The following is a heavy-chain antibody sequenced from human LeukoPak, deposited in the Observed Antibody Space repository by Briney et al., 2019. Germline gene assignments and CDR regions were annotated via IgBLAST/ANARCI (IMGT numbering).Heavy chain of an antibody. Sequence: ASVKVSCKASGGTFSRYAISWVRQAPGQGLEWMGGIIPIFGTANYAQKFQGRVTITADESTSTAYMELSSLRSEDTAVYYCARCRYCSSTSCLGHYYYYGMDVWGKGTTVTVSS. CDR1: GGTFSRYA. V-gene: IGHV1-69*13. J-gene: IGHJ6*04. CDR3: ARCRYCSSTSCLGHYYYYGMDV. CDR2: IIPIFGTA. D-gene: IGHD2-2*01.